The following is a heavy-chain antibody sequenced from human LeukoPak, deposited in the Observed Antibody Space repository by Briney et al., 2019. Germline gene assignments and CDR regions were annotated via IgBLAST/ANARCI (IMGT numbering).Heavy chain of an antibody. CDR1: GGSISSGGYY. Sequence: SETLSLTCTVSGGSISSGGYYWSWIRQPPGKGLEWIGYIYHSGSTYYNPSLKSRVTISVDRSKNQFSLKLSSVTAADTAVYYCARDGLAYYYDSSGYYYFDYWGQGTLVTVSS. CDR2: IYHSGST. V-gene: IGHV4-30-2*01. D-gene: IGHD3-22*01. J-gene: IGHJ4*02. CDR3: ARDGLAYYYDSSGYYYFDY.